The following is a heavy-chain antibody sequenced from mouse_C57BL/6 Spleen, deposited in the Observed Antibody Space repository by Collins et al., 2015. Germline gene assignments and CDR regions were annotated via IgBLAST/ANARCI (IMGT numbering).Heavy chain of an antibody. D-gene: IGHD3-3*01. CDR1: GYNFTSYW. Sequence: QVQLQQPGRELVKPGTSVKLSCKASGYNFTSYWINWVKLRPGQGLEWIGDIYPGSGSTNYNEKFKSKATLTVDTSSSTAYMQLSSLASEDSALYYCARGTSAGTGGDYWGQGTTLTVSS. J-gene: IGHJ2*01. CDR3: ARGTSAGTGGDY. CDR2: IYPGSGST. V-gene: IGHV1-55*01.